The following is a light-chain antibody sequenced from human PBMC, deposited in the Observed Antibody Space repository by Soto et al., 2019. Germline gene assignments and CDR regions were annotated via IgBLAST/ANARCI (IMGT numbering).Light chain of an antibody. CDR3: SSYAGSSASVV. Sequence: QSVLTQPASVSGSPGQSITISCTRSSTDFENYNLVSWYQHCPDKAPKLIIYEGTKRPSEISDRFSGSESDTTASLIISGLQPEDEADYYCSSYAGSSASVVFGKGTKLTVL. J-gene: IGLJ2*01. CDR2: EGT. V-gene: IGLV2-23*01. CDR1: STDFENYNL.